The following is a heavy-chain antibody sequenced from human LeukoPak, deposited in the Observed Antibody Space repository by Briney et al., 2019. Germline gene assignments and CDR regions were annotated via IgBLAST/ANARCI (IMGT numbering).Heavy chain of an antibody. D-gene: IGHD3-9*01. CDR1: GFTFTNAW. V-gene: IGHV3-15*01. Sequence: GGSLRLSCAASGFTFTNAWMSWVRQAPGKGLEWVGRIKSKTDGGTTDYAAPVKGRFTISRDDSKNTLYLQMNSLKTEDTAVYYCTTDLLRYFDWLTTNDAFDIWGQGTMVTVSS. J-gene: IGHJ3*02. CDR3: TTDLLRYFDWLTTNDAFDI. CDR2: IKSKTDGGTT.